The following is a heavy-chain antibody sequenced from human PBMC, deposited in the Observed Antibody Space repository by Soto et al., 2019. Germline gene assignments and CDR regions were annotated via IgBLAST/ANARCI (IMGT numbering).Heavy chain of an antibody. CDR2: IYRVGTT. Sequence: GGSLRLSCAATGFTVSSYYMSWVRQAPGKGLEGVSVIYRVGTTYYADSVKGRFTISRDDSKNTLDLQMNNVRGEDTAVYYCARGATRDNMMESPWGQGTLVTVSS. V-gene: IGHV3-53*01. CDR3: ARGATRDNMMESP. J-gene: IGHJ4*02. D-gene: IGHD3-16*01. CDR1: GFTVSSYY.